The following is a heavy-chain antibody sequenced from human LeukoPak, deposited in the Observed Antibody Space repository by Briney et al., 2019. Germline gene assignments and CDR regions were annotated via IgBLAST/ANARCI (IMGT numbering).Heavy chain of an antibody. CDR1: GFTLDDYA. CDR3: ATSSSSWYLGEYFQH. D-gene: IGHD6-13*01. V-gene: IGHV3-9*01. CDR2: ISWNSGSI. J-gene: IGHJ1*01. Sequence: GRSLRLSCAASGFTLDDYAMHWVRQAPGKGLEWVSGISWNSGSIGYADSVKGRFTISRDNAKNSLYLQMNSLRAEDTALYYCATSSSSWYLGEYFQHWGQGTLVTVSS.